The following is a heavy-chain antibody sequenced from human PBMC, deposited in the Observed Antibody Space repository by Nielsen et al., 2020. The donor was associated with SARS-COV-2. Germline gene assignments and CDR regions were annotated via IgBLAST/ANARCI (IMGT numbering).Heavy chain of an antibody. D-gene: IGHD3-22*01. CDR1: GFTFSSYA. Sequence: GGSLRLSCAASGFTFSSYAMHWVRQAPGKGLEWVAVMSYDGSNKYYADSVKGRFTISRDNSKNTLYLQMNSLRAEDTAVYYCARVPNRLVVAMFTPMDYFDYWGQGTLVTVSS. CDR2: MSYDGSNK. CDR3: ARVPNRLVVAMFTPMDYFDY. V-gene: IGHV3-30*04. J-gene: IGHJ4*02.